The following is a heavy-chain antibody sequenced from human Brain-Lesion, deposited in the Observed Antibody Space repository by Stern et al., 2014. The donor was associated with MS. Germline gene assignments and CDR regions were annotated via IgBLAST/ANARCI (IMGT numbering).Heavy chain of an antibody. V-gene: IGHV4-61*02. CDR2: IFNSGSP. J-gene: IGHJ6*02. CDR1: GGSISSGGYY. Sequence: VQLVESGPGLVKPSQTLSLSCTVSGGSISSGGYYWSWIRQPAGKGLEWIGRIFNSGSPSYNPSRQRRVIKQIATSKNPFPPRLNPMTAADTAVYYCARGRVVPGFQYYATDVWGQGTTVIVSS. D-gene: IGHD2-2*01. CDR3: ARGRVVPGFQYYATDV.